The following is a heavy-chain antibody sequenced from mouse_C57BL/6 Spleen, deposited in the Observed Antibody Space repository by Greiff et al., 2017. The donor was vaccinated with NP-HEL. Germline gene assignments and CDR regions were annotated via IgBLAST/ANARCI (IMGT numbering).Heavy chain of an antibody. CDR2: IYPGSGNP. Sequence: VQLHQSGPELVKPGASVKISCKASGYSFTSYNIHWVKQRPGPGLDWIGWIYPGSGNPKYNEKFKGKATLTADTSSSTAYMQLSSLTSEDSAVYYCATPYYGSSSHWYFDVWGTGTTVTVSS. D-gene: IGHD1-1*01. CDR1: GYSFTSYN. CDR3: ATPYYGSSSHWYFDV. J-gene: IGHJ1*03. V-gene: IGHV1-66*01.